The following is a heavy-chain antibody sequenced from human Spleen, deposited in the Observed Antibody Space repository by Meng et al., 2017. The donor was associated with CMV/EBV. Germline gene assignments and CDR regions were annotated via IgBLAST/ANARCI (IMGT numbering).Heavy chain of an antibody. J-gene: IGHJ4*02. CDR1: GFTFSSFG. D-gene: IGHD4-17*01. CDR2: IRYDGSDK. Sequence: GGSLRLSCAASGFTFSSFGMHWVRQAPGKGLEWLAFIRYDGSDKYYADSVKGRFTISRDNSKNTLYLQMNSLRAEDTAVYYCARDYNTVTTRGYYFDYWGQGTLVTVSS. V-gene: IGHV3-30*02. CDR3: ARDYNTVTTRGYYFDY.